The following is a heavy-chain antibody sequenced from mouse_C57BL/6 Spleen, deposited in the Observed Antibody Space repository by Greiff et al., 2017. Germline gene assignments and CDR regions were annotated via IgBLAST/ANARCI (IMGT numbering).Heavy chain of an antibody. CDR3: ARDPYDYDWFAY. D-gene: IGHD2-4*01. V-gene: IGHV1-22*01. J-gene: IGHJ3*01. CDR2: INPNNGGT. CDR1: GYTFTDYN. Sequence: VQLKQSGPELVKPGASVKMSCKASGYTFTDYNMHWVKQSHGKSLEWIGYINPNNGGTSYNQKFKGKATLTVDKSSSTAYMELRSLTSEDSAVYYCARDPYDYDWFAYWGQGTLVTVSA.